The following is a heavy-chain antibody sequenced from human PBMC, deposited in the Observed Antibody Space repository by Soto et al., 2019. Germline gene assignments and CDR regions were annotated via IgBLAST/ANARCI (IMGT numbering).Heavy chain of an antibody. CDR2: IWYDGSNK. Sequence: QVQLVESGGGVVQPGRSLRLSCAASGFTFSSYGMHWVRQAPGKGLEWVAVIWYDGSNKYYADSVKGRFTISRDNSKNTLYLQKNSLRAEHTAVYYCASTYSNYAYYYYMDVWGKGTTVTVSS. V-gene: IGHV3-33*01. J-gene: IGHJ6*03. CDR3: ASTYSNYAYYYYMDV. D-gene: IGHD4-4*01. CDR1: GFTFSSYG.